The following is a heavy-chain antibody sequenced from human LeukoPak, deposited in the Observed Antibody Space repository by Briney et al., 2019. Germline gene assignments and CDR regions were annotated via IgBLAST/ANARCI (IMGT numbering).Heavy chain of an antibody. CDR1: GYTFTGYY. V-gene: IGHV1-2*02. CDR3: ARDYYDSSGWGYYYMDV. CDR2: INPNSGGT. D-gene: IGHD3-22*01. J-gene: IGHJ6*03. Sequence: ASVKVSCKASGYTFTGYYMHWVRQAPGQGLEWMGWINPNSGGTNYAQKFQGRVTMTRDTSISTAYMELSRLRSDDTAVYYCARDYYDSSGWGYYYMDVWGKGTTVTISS.